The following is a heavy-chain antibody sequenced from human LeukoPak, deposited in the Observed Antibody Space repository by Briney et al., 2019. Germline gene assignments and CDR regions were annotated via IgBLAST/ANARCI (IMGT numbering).Heavy chain of an antibody. J-gene: IGHJ4*02. V-gene: IGHV4-39*02. Sequence: SETLSLTCTVSGGSISSSGYYWGWIRQPPGKGLEWIGNIYYSGSTYYNPSPKSRVTISVDTSKNHFSLKLNSVTAADTALYYCARLGYCSSASCGPFDYWGQGTLVTVSS. D-gene: IGHD2-2*01. CDR1: GGSISSSGYY. CDR2: IYYSGST. CDR3: ARLGYCSSASCGPFDY.